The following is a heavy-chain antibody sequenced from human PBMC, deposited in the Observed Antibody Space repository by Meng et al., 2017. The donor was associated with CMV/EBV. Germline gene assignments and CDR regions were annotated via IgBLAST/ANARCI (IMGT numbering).Heavy chain of an antibody. J-gene: IGHJ4*02. CDR1: GGSFSGYY. CDR2: INHSGST. Sequence: TPSLTCAVYGGSFSGYYWSWIRQPPGKGLEWIGEINHSGSTNYNPSLKSRVTISVDTSKNQFSLKLSSVTAADTAVYYCGRRPGGRDFDYWGQGTLVTVSS. CDR3: GRRPGGRDFDY. D-gene: IGHD2-15*01. V-gene: IGHV4-34*01.